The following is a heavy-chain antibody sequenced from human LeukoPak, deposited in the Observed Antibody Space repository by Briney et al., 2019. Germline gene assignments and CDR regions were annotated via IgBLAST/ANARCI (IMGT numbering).Heavy chain of an antibody. D-gene: IGHD2-2*02. V-gene: IGHV1-18*04. CDR2: ISAYNGNT. CDR1: GYTFTGYY. Sequence: EASVKVSCKASGYTFTGYYMHWVRQAPGQGLEWMGWISAYNGNTNYAQKLQGRVTMTTDTSTSTAYMELRSLRSDDTAVYYCARARRAATIVFNWFDPWGQGTLVTVSS. J-gene: IGHJ5*02. CDR3: ARARRAATIVFNWFDP.